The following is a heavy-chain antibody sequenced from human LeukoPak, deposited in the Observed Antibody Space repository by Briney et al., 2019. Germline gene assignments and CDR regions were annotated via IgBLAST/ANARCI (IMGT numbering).Heavy chain of an antibody. CDR1: GFTFDDYA. D-gene: IGHD1-1*01. V-gene: IGHV3-43D*03. J-gene: IGHJ4*02. Sequence: GGSLRLSCAASGFTFDDYAMHWVRQAPGKGLEWVSLISWDGGSTYYADSVKGRFTISRDNSKNSLYLQMNSLRAEDTALYYCAKDTGTTPDLGLDYWGQGTLVTVSS. CDR3: AKDTGTTPDLGLDY. CDR2: ISWDGGST.